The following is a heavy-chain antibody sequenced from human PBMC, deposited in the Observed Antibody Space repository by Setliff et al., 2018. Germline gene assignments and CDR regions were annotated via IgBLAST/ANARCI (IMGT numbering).Heavy chain of an antibody. CDR1: GYTFINYG. V-gene: IGHV1-18*01. J-gene: IGHJ4*02. Sequence: ASVKVSCKTSGYTFINYGLSWMRQAPGQGLEWMGWISGYNGNTDYAQSLQGRVTMTRNTSISTAYMELSSLRSEDTAVYYCARGAPGRYCSGGSCSYFDYWGQGILVTVSS. CDR3: ARGAPGRYCSGGSCSYFDY. D-gene: IGHD2-15*01. CDR2: ISGYNGNT.